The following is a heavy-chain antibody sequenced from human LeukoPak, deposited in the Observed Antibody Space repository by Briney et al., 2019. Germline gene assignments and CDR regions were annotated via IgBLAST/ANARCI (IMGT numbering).Heavy chain of an antibody. Sequence: RPGGSLRLSCAASDFTFNNVAMNWVRQAPGKGLEWVSAISGSGGSTYYADSVKGRFTISRDNSKNTLYLQMNSLRAEDTAVYYCAKDSPGITIFGVVYFDYWGQGTLVTVSS. V-gene: IGHV3-23*01. CDR2: ISGSGGST. D-gene: IGHD3-3*01. J-gene: IGHJ4*02. CDR1: DFTFNNVA. CDR3: AKDSPGITIFGVVYFDY.